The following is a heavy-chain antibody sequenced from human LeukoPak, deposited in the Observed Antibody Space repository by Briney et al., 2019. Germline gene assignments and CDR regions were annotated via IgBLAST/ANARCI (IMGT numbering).Heavy chain of an antibody. CDR2: ISAYNGNT. J-gene: IGHJ4*02. Sequence: GASVKVSCKASGYTFTRYGISWVRQAPGQGLEWMGWISAYNGNTNYAQKLQGRVTMTTDTSTSTAYMELRSLRSDATAVYLFARVVGADGDYWGKGTLVTVSS. D-gene: IGHD3-3*01. CDR3: ARVVGADGDY. V-gene: IGHV1-18*01. CDR1: GYTFTRYG.